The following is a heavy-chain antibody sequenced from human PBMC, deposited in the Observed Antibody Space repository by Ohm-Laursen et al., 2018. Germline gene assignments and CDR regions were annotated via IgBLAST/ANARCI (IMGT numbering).Heavy chain of an antibody. D-gene: IGHD2-15*01. J-gene: IGHJ4*02. CDR3: ARRSGRARPVVDFDY. Sequence: ASVKVSCKASGYTFTSYDTNWVRQATGQGLEWMGWINPNSGNTGYAQKFQGRVTMTRNTSISTAYMELSSLRSEDTAVYYCARRSGRARPVVDFDYWGQGTLVTVSS. CDR2: INPNSGNT. V-gene: IGHV1-8*01. CDR1: GYTFTSYD.